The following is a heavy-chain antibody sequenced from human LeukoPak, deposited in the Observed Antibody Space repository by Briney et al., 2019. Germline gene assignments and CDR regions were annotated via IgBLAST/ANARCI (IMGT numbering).Heavy chain of an antibody. J-gene: IGHJ6*03. CDR3: ARHLTGYYYYYMDV. D-gene: IGHD3-16*01. CDR1: GGSISSFY. V-gene: IGHV4-59*08. CDR2: IYHSGST. Sequence: SETLSLTCTVSGGSISSFYWSWIRQPPGKGLEWIGYIYHSGSTNYNPSLKSRVTISVDTSKNQFSLKVSSVTAADTAVYYCARHLTGYYYYYMDVWGKGTTVTVSS.